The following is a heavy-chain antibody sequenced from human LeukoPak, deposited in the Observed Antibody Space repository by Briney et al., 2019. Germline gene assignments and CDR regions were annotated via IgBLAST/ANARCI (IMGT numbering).Heavy chain of an antibody. CDR1: GFTFSSSA. CDR3: AKIEDSSGYAPLVNYFDY. J-gene: IGHJ4*02. D-gene: IGHD3-22*01. Sequence: GGSLRLSCAASGFTFSSSAMSWVRQAPGKGLEWVSAISGSGGSTYYADSVKGRFTISRDNSKNTLYLQMNSLRAEDTAVYYCAKIEDSSGYAPLVNYFDYWGQGTLVTVSS. V-gene: IGHV3-23*01. CDR2: ISGSGGST.